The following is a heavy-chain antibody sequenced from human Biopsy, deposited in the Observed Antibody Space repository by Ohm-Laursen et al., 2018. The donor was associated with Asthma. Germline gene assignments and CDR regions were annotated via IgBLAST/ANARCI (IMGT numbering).Heavy chain of an antibody. CDR2: ISRANPWTDSTI. J-gene: IGHJ3*02. Sequence: SLRLSCAASGFSFSDYAMSWVRQAPGKGLEWVAYISRANPWTDSTIYYADSVKGRFTISRDNSNNTLYLQMSSLRAEDTALYYCARYQWELLRGAAFDIWGQGTMVTVAS. V-gene: IGHV3-11*04. CDR3: ARYQWELLRGAAFDI. CDR1: GFSFSDYA. D-gene: IGHD1-26*01.